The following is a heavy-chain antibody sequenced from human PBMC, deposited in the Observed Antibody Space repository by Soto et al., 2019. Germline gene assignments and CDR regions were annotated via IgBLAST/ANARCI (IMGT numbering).Heavy chain of an antibody. CDR2: ISGSGGST. CDR1: GFTFSSYA. D-gene: IGHD3-10*02. CDR3: AKPSDVFGESLTSYSYYGMDV. V-gene: IGHV3-23*01. J-gene: IGHJ6*02. Sequence: EVQLLESGGGLVQPGGSLRLSCAASGFTFSSYAMSWVRQAPGKGLEWVSAISGSGGSTYYADSGKGRVTISRDNSKNTMYLQMSGRRAEDTAVYDCAKPSDVFGESLTSYSYYGMDVWGQGTTVTVSS.